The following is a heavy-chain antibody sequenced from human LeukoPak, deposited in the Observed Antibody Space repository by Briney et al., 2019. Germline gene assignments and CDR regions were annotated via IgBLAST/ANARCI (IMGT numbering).Heavy chain of an antibody. J-gene: IGHJ5*02. Sequence: GRSLRLSCAASGFTFSSSGMHWVRQAPGQGLEWVAVISYDGSNKFYADSVKGRFTISRDNSKNTLYLQLNNLKSEDTAVYYCTTDRSCIAVANCDWVDPWGQGTLVTVSS. CDR1: GFTFSSSG. CDR3: TTDRSCIAVANCDWVDP. D-gene: IGHD6-19*01. V-gene: IGHV3-30*03. CDR2: ISYDGSNK.